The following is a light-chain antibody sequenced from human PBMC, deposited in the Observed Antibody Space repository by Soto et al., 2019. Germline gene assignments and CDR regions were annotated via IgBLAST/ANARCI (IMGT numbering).Light chain of an antibody. Sequence: EIVLTQSPGTLSLSPGERATLSCRASQSVSSSYLAWYQQKPGQAPRRLIYGASSRATGIPDRCSGSVSGTDFTLSISRQEPEDYEVYYCQQGLSFGQGTKLQIK. CDR3: QQGLS. CDR2: GAS. V-gene: IGKV3-20*01. CDR1: QSVSSSY. J-gene: IGKJ2*01.